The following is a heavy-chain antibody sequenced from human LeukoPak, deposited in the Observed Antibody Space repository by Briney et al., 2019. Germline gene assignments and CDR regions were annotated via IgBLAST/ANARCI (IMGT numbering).Heavy chain of an antibody. CDR3: ASSFEDIVVVPAAG. D-gene: IGHD2-2*01. J-gene: IGHJ4*02. Sequence: SETLSLTCTVSGGSISSYYWSWIRQPPGKGLEWIGEINHSGSTNYNPSLKSRVTISVDTSKNQFSLKLSSVTAADTAVYYCASSFEDIVVVPAAGWGQGTLVTVSS. CDR1: GGSISSYY. V-gene: IGHV4-34*01. CDR2: INHSGST.